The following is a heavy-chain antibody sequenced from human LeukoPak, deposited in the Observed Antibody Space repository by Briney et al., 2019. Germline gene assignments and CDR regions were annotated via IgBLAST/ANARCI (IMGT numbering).Heavy chain of an antibody. Sequence: SETLSLTCAVSGGSISGSNWWSWVRQPPGKGLEWIGEIYHSGSTNYNPSLKSRVTISVDKSKNQFSLKLSSVTAADTAVYYCARDRRCSSTSCYYFDYWGQGTLVTVSS. J-gene: IGHJ4*02. V-gene: IGHV4-4*02. CDR2: IYHSGST. CDR3: ARDRRCSSTSCYYFDY. CDR1: GGSISGSNW. D-gene: IGHD2-2*01.